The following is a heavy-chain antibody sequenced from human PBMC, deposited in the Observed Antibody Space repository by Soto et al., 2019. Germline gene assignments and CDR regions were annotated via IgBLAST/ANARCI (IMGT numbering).Heavy chain of an antibody. D-gene: IGHD6-13*01. CDR3: AREGQLARTLYYYYGMDV. Sequence: ASVKVSCKASGYTFTGYYMHWVRQAPGQGLEWMGWINPNSGGTNYAQKFQGWVTMTRDTSISTAYMELSRLRSDDTAVYYCAREGQLARTLYYYYGMDVWGQGTTVTVS. J-gene: IGHJ6*02. CDR2: INPNSGGT. CDR1: GYTFTGYY. V-gene: IGHV1-2*04.